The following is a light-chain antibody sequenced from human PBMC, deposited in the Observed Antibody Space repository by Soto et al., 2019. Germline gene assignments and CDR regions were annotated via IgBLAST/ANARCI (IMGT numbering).Light chain of an antibody. CDR1: QGIRRW. Sequence: ETQGIRRWLAWYQQKXGQAPKXXIYAASSLPSGVPSRFRGSGSGTEFTLTISSLEPEDFETYYCQQYNRYSRTFGQGTKVDIK. V-gene: IGKV1D-16*01. CDR3: QQYNRYSRT. CDR2: AAS. J-gene: IGKJ1*01.